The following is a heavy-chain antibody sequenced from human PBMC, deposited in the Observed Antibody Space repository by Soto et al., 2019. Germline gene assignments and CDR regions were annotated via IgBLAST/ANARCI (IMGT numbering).Heavy chain of an antibody. J-gene: IGHJ6*02. V-gene: IGHV3-33*01. D-gene: IGHD2-21*01. CDR2: IWHDGSNK. CDR1: GFTFSSYG. CDR3: ARDLWRGYYYGMDV. Sequence: PGGSLRLSCAASGFTFSSYGMHWVRQAPGKGLEWVAVIWHDGSNKYYADSVKGRFTISRDNSKNTLYLQMNSLRAEDTAVYYCARDLWRGYYYGMDVWGQGTTVTVSS.